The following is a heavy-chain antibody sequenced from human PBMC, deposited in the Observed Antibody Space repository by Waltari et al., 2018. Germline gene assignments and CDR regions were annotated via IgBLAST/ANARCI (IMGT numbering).Heavy chain of an antibody. Sequence: QVQLVQSGAEVKKPGSSVKVSCKASGGTFSSYAISWVRQAPGQGLEWMGVIIPIFGTANYAQKFQGRVTITADKSTSTAYMELSSLRSEDTAVYYCARLIAAAGTPPYNWFDPWGQGTLVTVSS. J-gene: IGHJ5*02. CDR2: IIPIFGTA. D-gene: IGHD6-13*01. CDR3: ARLIAAAGTPPYNWFDP. CDR1: GGTFSSYA. V-gene: IGHV1-69*14.